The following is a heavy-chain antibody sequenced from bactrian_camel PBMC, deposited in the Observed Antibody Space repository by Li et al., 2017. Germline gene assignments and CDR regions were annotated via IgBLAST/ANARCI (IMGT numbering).Heavy chain of an antibody. CDR1: GNTFSNC. Sequence: HVQLVESGGGSVQAGGSLTLSCVASGNTFSNCMGWFRQVPGKEREGVAHIFTGGSSTYYADSVKGRFTISRDNAKNTLYLQMNSLKAEDTAVYYCAANVSWAPMPYYWGQGTQVTVS. V-gene: IGHV3S54*01. J-gene: IGHJ4*01. CDR3: AANVSWAPMPYY. CDR2: IFTGGSST.